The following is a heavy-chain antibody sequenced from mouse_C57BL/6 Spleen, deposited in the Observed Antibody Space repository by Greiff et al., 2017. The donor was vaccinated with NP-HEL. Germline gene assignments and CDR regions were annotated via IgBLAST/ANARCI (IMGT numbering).Heavy chain of an antibody. D-gene: IGHD1-1*01. V-gene: IGHV1-52*01. CDR1: GYTFTSYW. CDR3: AISGATVVATDWYFDV. J-gene: IGHJ1*03. CDR2: IDPSDSET. Sequence: QVQLQQPGAELVRPGSSVKLSCKASGYTFTSYWMHWVKQRPIQGLAWIGNIDPSDSETHYNQKFKDKATLTVDKSSSTAYMQLSSLTSEDSAVYYCAISGATVVATDWYFDVWGTGTTVTVSS.